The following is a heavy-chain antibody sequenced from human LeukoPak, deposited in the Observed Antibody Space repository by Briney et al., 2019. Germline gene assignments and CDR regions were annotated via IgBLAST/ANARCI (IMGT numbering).Heavy chain of an antibody. V-gene: IGHV1-69*05. CDR2: IIHIFGTA. J-gene: IGHJ2*01. Sequence: GASVKVSCKASGGTFSGYAISWVRQAPGQGLEWMGGIIHIFGTANYAQKFQGRVTITTDESTSTAYMELSSLRSEDTAVYYCAREIIVGADWYFDLWGRGTLVTVSS. CDR3: AREIIVGADWYFDL. D-gene: IGHD1-26*01. CDR1: GGTFSGYA.